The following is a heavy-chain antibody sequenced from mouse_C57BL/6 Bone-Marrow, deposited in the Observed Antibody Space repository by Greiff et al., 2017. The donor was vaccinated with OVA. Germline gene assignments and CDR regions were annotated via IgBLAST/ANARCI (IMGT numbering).Heavy chain of an antibody. V-gene: IGHV1-26*01. CDR1: GYTFTDYY. CDR3: AREGGRSDGFAY. Sequence: VQLQQSGPELVKPGASVKISCKASGYTFTDYYMNWVKQSHGKSLEWIGDINPNNGGTSYNQKFKGKATLTVDKSSSTAYMELRSLTSEDSAVYYCAREGGRSDGFAYWGQGTLVTVSA. J-gene: IGHJ3*01. CDR2: INPNNGGT.